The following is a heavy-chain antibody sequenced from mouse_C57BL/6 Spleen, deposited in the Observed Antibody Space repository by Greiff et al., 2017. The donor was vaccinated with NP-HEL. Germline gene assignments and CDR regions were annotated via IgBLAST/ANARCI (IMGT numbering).Heavy chain of an antibody. CDR2: FHPYNDDT. J-gene: IGHJ3*01. CDR1: GYTFTTYP. D-gene: IGHD1-1*01. CDR3: ARGVLRYPAWFAY. Sequence: VQLQESGAELVKPGASVKMSCKASGYTFTTYPIEWMKQNHGKSLEWIGNFHPYNDDTKYTEKFKGKATLTVEKSSSTVYLELSRLTSDDSAVYYCARGVLRYPAWFAYWGQGTLVTVSA. V-gene: IGHV1-47*01.